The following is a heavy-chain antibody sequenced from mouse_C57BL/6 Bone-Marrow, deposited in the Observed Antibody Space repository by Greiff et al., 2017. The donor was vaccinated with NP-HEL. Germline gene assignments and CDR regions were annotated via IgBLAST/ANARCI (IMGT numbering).Heavy chain of an antibody. D-gene: IGHD2-1*01. V-gene: IGHV1-80*01. CDR3: ARSIYYPYYFDY. CDR1: GYAFSSYW. J-gene: IGHJ2*01. CDR2: IYPGDGDT. Sequence: VQLQQSGAELVKPGASVKISCKASGYAFSSYWMNWVKQRPGKGLEWIGQIYPGDGDTNYNGKFKGKATLTADKSSSTAYMQLSSLTSEDSAVYFCARSIYYPYYFDYWGQGTTLTVSS.